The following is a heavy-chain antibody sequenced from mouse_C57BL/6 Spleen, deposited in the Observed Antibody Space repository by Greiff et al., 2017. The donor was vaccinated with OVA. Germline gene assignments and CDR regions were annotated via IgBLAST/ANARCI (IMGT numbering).Heavy chain of an antibody. CDR1: GFTFSDYY. V-gene: IGHV5-16*01. CDR2: INYDGSST. J-gene: IGHJ1*03. D-gene: IGHD2-13*01. Sequence: EVQLVESEGGLVQPGRSMKLSCTASGFTFSDYYMAWVRQVPEKGLEWVANINYDGSSTYYLDSLKSRFIISRDNAKNILYLQMSSLKSEDTATYYCAREGDYFVSYWYFDVWGTGTTVTVSS. CDR3: AREGDYFVSYWYFDV.